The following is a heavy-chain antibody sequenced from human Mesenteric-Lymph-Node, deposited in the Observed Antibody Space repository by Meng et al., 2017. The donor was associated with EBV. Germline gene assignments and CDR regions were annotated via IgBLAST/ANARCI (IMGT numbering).Heavy chain of an antibody. CDR1: GFTFRGSA. V-gene: IGHV3-73*02. D-gene: IGHD1-14*01. Sequence: EVQLVESGGGLVQPGGSLTLFCAASGFTFRGSAMNWVRQASGKGLEWVGRIRSKANSYATAYAASVKGRFTISRDDSKNTAYLQMNSLKTEDTAVYYCTSLNLPPSAYWGQGTLVTVSS. CDR2: IRSKANSYAT. CDR3: TSLNLPPSAY. J-gene: IGHJ4*02.